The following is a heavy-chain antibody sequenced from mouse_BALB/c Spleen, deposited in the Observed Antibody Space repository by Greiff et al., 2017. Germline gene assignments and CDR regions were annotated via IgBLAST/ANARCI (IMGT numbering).Heavy chain of an antibody. V-gene: IGHV3-6*02. CDR1: GYSITSGYY. J-gene: IGHJ4*01. Sequence: VQLKESGPGLVKPSQSLSLTCSVTGYSITSGYYWNWIRQFPGNKLEWMGYISYDGSNNYNPSLKNRISITRDTSKNQFFLKLNSVTTEDTATYYCARDHGYYGSMAMDYWGQGTSVTVSS. CDR2: ISYDGSN. D-gene: IGHD1-1*01. CDR3: ARDHGYYGSMAMDY.